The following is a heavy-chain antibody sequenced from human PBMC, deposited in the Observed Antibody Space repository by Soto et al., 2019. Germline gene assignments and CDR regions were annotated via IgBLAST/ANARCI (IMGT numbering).Heavy chain of an antibody. CDR3: ARPKGTYSSCYYYFDF. Sequence: QVQLEQSGGEVKQPGSSVRVSCKTSGGTFSTYAINWVRQAPGQGLEWMGAIIPLFGTADYSQKFQGRVTITADESTSTAYRELSSLRFDDTAVYFCARPKGTYSSCYYYFDFWGQGTLVTVS. CDR1: GGTFSTYA. D-gene: IGHD6-19*01. CDR2: IIPLFGTA. J-gene: IGHJ4*02. V-gene: IGHV1-69*01.